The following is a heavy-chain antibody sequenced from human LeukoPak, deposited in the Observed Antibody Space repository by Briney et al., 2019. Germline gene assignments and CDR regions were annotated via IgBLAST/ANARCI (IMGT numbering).Heavy chain of an antibody. CDR2: SDPEDGET. CDR1: GYTLTELS. V-gene: IGHV1-24*01. CDR3: AADTAMSYWYFDL. J-gene: IGHJ2*01. D-gene: IGHD5-18*01. Sequence: ASVKVSFKVSGYTLTELSMHWVRQAPGEGREWMGGSDPEDGETIYAQKFQGRVTFTEDTSADTAYMELSSLRSEDTAVYYCAADTAMSYWYFDLWGRGTLVTVSS.